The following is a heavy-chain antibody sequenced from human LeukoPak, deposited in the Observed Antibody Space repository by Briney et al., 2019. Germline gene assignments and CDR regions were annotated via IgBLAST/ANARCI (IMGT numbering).Heavy chain of an antibody. CDR3: ARHLRSRPFHY. Sequence: GESLRISCKASGYSFTNYWIGWVRQMPGKGLEWMGIIYPGDFDTRYSPSFQGQVTISADKSLTTAYLMWSILKASDSAIYYCARHLRSRPFHYWGQGTLVTVSS. V-gene: IGHV5-51*01. CDR2: IYPGDFDT. J-gene: IGHJ4*02. D-gene: IGHD3-10*01. CDR1: GYSFTNYW.